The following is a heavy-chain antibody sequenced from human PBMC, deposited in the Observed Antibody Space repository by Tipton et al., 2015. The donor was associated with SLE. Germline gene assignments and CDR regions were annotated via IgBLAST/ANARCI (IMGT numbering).Heavy chain of an antibody. CDR2: IYYSGST. V-gene: IGHV4-39*07. CDR1: GDSTTSHY. Sequence: TLSLTCTVSGDSTTSHYWGWIRQPPGKGLEWIGSIYYSGSTYYNPSLKSRVTISVDTSKNQFSLKLSSVTAADTAVYYCAREGRREQLALDYWGQGTLVTVSS. D-gene: IGHD6-6*01. J-gene: IGHJ4*02. CDR3: AREGRREQLALDY.